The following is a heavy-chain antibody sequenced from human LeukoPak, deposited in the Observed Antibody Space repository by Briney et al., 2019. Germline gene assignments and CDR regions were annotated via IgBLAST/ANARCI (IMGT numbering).Heavy chain of an antibody. J-gene: IGHJ4*02. V-gene: IGHV3-11*04. D-gene: IGHD3-3*01. CDR2: ISSSGSTI. CDR1: GFTFSDYY. CDR3: ARDSAIFGVVASADY. Sequence: GGSLRLSCAASGFTFSDYYMSWIRQAPGKGLEWVSYISSSGSTIYYADSVKGRFTISRDNAKNSLYLQMNSLRAEDKAVYYCARDSAIFGVVASADYWGQGTLVTVSS.